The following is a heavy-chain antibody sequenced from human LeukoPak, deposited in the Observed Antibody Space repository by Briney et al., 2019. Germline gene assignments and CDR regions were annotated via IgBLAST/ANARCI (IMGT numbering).Heavy chain of an antibody. CDR1: GGSFSGYY. V-gene: IGHV4-34*01. J-gene: IGHJ4*02. CDR3: ARLPEKTYSSSSGEDY. Sequence: PSETLSLTCAVYGGSFSGYYWSWIRQPPGKGLEWIGEINHSGSTNYNPSLKSRVTISVDTSKNQFSLKLSSVTAADTAVYYCARLPEKTYSSSSGEDYWGQGTLVTVSP. D-gene: IGHD6-6*01. CDR2: INHSGST.